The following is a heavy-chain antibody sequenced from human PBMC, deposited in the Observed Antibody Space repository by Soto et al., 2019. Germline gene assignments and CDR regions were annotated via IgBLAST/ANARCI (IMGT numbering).Heavy chain of an antibody. V-gene: IGHV1-3*01. D-gene: IGHD6-19*01. Sequence: QVQLVQSGAEVKKPGASLKVSCKASGYNFNDYAVHWVRLAPGQRLEWMGWINGGSGSTKYSQNFQDRVTFTRDTSATTAYMELNSLILEDTAMYYCAHSSGWFALHSWGQGTPVTVSS. J-gene: IGHJ4*02. CDR3: AHSSGWFALHS. CDR2: INGGSGST. CDR1: GYNFNDYA.